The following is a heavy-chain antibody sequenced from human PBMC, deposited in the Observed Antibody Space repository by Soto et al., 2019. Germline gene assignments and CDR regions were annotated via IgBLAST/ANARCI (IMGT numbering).Heavy chain of an antibody. V-gene: IGHV3-53*01. CDR1: GFTVSSNY. J-gene: IGHJ6*02. CDR2: IYSGGST. Sequence: PVGSMRLSCAACGFTVSSNYMSWVRQAPGKGLEWVSVIYSGGSTYYADSVKGRFTISRDNSKNTLYLQMNSLRAEDTAVYYCARERPRGYGMDVWGQGTTVTVSS. CDR3: ARERPRGYGMDV.